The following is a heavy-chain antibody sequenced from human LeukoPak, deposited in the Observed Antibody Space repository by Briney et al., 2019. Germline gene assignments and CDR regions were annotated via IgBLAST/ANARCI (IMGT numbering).Heavy chain of an antibody. D-gene: IGHD3-10*02. CDR3: AKLGITMIGGV. V-gene: IGHV3-48*03. CDR1: GFTFSSYE. J-gene: IGHJ6*04. Sequence: GGSLRLSCAASGFTFSSYEMNWVRQAPGKGLEWVSYISSSGSTIYYADSVKGRFTISRDNAKNSLYLQMNSLRAEDTAVYYCAKLGITMIGGVWGRGTTVTISS. CDR2: ISSSGSTI.